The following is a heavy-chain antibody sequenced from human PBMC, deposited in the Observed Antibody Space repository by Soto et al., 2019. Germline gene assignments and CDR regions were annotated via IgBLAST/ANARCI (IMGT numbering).Heavy chain of an antibody. CDR3: AGGDYDFWSGYHLFDY. V-gene: IGHV4-39*01. CDR2: IYYSGST. Sequence: SETLSLTCTVSGGSISSSSYYWGWIRQPPGKGLEWIGSIYYSGSTYYNPSLKSRVTISVDTSKNQFSLKLSSVTAADTAVYYCAGGDYDFWSGYHLFDYWGQGTLVTVS. CDR1: GGSISSSSYY. D-gene: IGHD3-3*01. J-gene: IGHJ4*02.